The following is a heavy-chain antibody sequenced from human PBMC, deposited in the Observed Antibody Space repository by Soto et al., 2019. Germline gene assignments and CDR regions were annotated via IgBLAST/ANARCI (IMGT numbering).Heavy chain of an antibody. J-gene: IGHJ6*02. D-gene: IGHD3-22*01. CDR2: IDPSDSYT. CDR3: ARHMIVVVKYYYGMDV. CDR1: GYSFTSYW. Sequence: PGESLKISCKGSGYSFTSYWISWVSQMPGKGLEWMGRIDPSDSYTNYSPSFQGHVTISADKSISTAYLQWSSLKASDTAMYYCARHMIVVVKYYYGMDVWGQGTTVTVSS. V-gene: IGHV5-10-1*01.